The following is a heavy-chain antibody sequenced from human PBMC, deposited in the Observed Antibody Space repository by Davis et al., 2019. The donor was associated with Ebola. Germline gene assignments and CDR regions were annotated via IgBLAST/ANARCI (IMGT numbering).Heavy chain of an antibody. J-gene: IGHJ2*01. CDR1: GGSFSGYY. CDR2: INHSGST. D-gene: IGHD6-19*01. CDR3: AIIAVAGTWYFDL. Sequence: GSLRLSCAVYGGSFSGYYWSWIRQPPGKGLEWIGEINHSGSTNYNPSLKSRVTISVDTSKNQFSLKLSSVTAADTAVYYCAIIAVAGTWYFDLWGRGTLVTVSS. V-gene: IGHV4-34*01.